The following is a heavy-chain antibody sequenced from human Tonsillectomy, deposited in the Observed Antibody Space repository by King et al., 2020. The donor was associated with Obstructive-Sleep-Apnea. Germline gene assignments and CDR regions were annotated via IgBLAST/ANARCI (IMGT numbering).Heavy chain of an antibody. V-gene: IGHV4-39*07. CDR1: GGSISSSSHY. Sequence: QLQESGPGLVKPSETLSLICNVSGGSISSSSHYWGWIRQPPGKGLEWVGSIYSSGSTYYNPSLKSRVTISVDAAKNQFSLKLSSMTAADTAVYYCARATTVIDAFDIWGQGTMVTVFS. D-gene: IGHD4-17*01. CDR3: ARATTVIDAFDI. J-gene: IGHJ3*02. CDR2: IYSSGST.